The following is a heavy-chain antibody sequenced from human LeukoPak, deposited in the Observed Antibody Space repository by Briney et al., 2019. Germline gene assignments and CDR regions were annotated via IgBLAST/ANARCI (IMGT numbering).Heavy chain of an antibody. J-gene: IGHJ3*02. Sequence: SETLSLTCAVYGGSFSGYYWSWIRQPPGKGLEWIGEINHSGSTNYNPSLKSRVTISVDTSKNQFSLKLSSVTAADTAVYYCARVRWELLTSDAFDIWGQGTMVTVSS. CDR1: GGSFSGYY. D-gene: IGHD1-26*01. V-gene: IGHV4-34*01. CDR2: INHSGST. CDR3: ARVRWELLTSDAFDI.